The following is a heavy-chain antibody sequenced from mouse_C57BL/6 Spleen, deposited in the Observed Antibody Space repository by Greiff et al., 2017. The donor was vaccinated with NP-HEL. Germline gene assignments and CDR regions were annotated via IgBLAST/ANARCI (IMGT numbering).Heavy chain of an antibody. CDR1: GFTFSDYG. CDR2: ISSGSSTI. CDR3: ARIYGNYLYAMDY. J-gene: IGHJ4*01. V-gene: IGHV5-17*01. Sequence: EVHLVESGGGLVKPGGSLKLSCAASGFTFSDYGMHWVRQAPEKGLEWVAYISSGSSTIYYADTVKGRFTISRDNAKNTLFLQMTSLRSEDTAMYYCARIYGNYLYAMDYWGQGTSVTVSS. D-gene: IGHD2-1*01.